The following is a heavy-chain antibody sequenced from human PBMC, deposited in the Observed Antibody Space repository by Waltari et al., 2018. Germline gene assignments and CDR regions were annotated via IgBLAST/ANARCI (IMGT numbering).Heavy chain of an antibody. V-gene: IGHV3-48*01. CDR3: ARRGGTSPFDT. D-gene: IGHD1-26*01. CDR1: GFEFSGIS. J-gene: IGHJ5*02. CDR2: IISSTTTM. Sequence: QLVESGGDLIQPGGSLRLSCAASGFEFSGISMNWVRQAPGKGLEWISDIISSTTTMFYADSVKGRFTISRDNAKNSLYLQMNNLRGDDTALYFCARRGGTSPFDTWGQGTLVIVSS.